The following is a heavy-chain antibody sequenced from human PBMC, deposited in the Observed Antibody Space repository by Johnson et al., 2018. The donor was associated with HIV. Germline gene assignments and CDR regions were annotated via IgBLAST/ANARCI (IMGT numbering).Heavy chain of an antibody. Sequence: QVQLVESGGGVVQPGRSVRLSCAASGLSFSDYGMHWVRQAPGKGLEWVAVISYDGSNKYYADSVKGRFTIDRENSKNTLYLQMNSLRAEDTAVYYCAKETRDSRSAFDIWGQGTLVTVSS. J-gene: IGHJ3*02. CDR2: ISYDGSNK. CDR3: AKETRDSRSAFDI. V-gene: IGHV3-30*18. D-gene: IGHD3-22*01. CDR1: GLSFSDYG.